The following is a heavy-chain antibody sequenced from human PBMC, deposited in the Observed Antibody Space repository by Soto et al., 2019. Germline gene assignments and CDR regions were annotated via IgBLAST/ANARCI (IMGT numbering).Heavy chain of an antibody. CDR1: GFTFSSYG. J-gene: IGHJ2*01. CDR2: IWYDGRNK. CDR3: ARGSGYVVWYFDL. V-gene: IGHV3-33*01. D-gene: IGHD5-12*01. Sequence: QVQLVESGGGVVQPGRSLRLSCAASGFTFSSYGMHWVRQAPGKGLEWVAVIWYDGRNKYYADSVKGRFTISRDNSKNTLYLQMNSLRAEDTAVYYCARGSGYVVWYFDLWGRGTLVTVSS.